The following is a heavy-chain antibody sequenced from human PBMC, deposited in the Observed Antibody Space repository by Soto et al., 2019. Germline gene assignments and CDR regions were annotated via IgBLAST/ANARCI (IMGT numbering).Heavy chain of an antibody. D-gene: IGHD3-22*01. CDR2: INPSGGST. CDR3: ARDMATYYYDSSGYYPDAFDI. CDR1: GYTFTSYY. V-gene: IGHV1-46*01. J-gene: IGHJ3*02. Sequence: RASVKVSCKASGYTFTSYYMHWVRQAPGQGLEWMGIINPSGGSTSYAQKFQGRVTMTRDTSTSTVYMELSSLRSEDTAVYYCARDMATYYYDSSGYYPDAFDIWGQGTMVTVSS.